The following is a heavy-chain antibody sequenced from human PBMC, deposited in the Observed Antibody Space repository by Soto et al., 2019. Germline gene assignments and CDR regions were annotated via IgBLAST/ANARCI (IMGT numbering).Heavy chain of an antibody. D-gene: IGHD4-17*01. V-gene: IGHV3-48*02. CDR2: ISSSSSTI. CDR1: GFTFSSYS. J-gene: IGHJ4*02. Sequence: SLRLSCAASGFTFSSYSMNWVRQAPGKGLEWVSYISSSSSTIYYADSVKGRFTISRDNAKNSLYLQINSLRDEDTAVYYCARDLVNTVTSPFDYWGQGTLVTVSS. CDR3: ARDLVNTVTSPFDY.